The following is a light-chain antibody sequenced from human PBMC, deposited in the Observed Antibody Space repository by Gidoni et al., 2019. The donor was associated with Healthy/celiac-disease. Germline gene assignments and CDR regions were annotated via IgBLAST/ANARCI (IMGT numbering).Light chain of an antibody. J-gene: IGKJ2*01. Sequence: IQMPQPPSTLSASVGDRVTITCRASQSISSWLAWYQQKPGKAPKLLIYDASSLESGVPSRFSGSGSGTEFTLTISSLQPDDFATYYCQQYNSNLYTFGQGTKLEIK. V-gene: IGKV1-5*01. CDR3: QQYNSNLYT. CDR2: DAS. CDR1: QSISSW.